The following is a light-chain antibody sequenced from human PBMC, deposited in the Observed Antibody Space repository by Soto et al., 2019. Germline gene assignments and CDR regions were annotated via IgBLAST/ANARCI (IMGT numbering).Light chain of an antibody. CDR2: GAS. CDR1: QTVSSN. V-gene: IGKV3-15*01. CDR3: QQYNQWPGT. J-gene: IGKJ1*01. Sequence: IVLTQSPDTLSLSPWERATLSCRASQTVSSNYLAWCQQRPGQAPRLLIYGASSRATGVPVRFSGSGSGVAFTLTISGLQSEDFAVYHCQQYNQWPGTFGQGTKVDIK.